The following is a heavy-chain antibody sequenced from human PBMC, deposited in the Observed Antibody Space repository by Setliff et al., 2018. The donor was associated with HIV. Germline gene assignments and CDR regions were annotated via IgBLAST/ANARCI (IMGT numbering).Heavy chain of an antibody. D-gene: IGHD6-19*01. V-gene: IGHV3-30*04. CDR1: RFTFSDYT. Sequence: GSLRLSCAASRFTFSDYTMHWVRQAPGKGLEWVAVISYDGSNKYYADSVKGRFTISRDNSKNTLYLQMNSLRVEDTAVYFCARDRPTGWFPDYWGQGTLVTVSS. CDR2: ISYDGSNK. J-gene: IGHJ4*02. CDR3: ARDRPTGWFPDY.